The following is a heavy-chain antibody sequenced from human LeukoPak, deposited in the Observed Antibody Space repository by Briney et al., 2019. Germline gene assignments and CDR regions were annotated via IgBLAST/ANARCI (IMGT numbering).Heavy chain of an antibody. CDR1: GFTFSIYW. CDR2: INSDGSST. Sequence: QPGGSLRLSCAASGFTFSIYWVHWVRQAPGKGLVWVSSINSDGSSTSYADSVKGRFTFSRDNSKNTLYLQMNNLRAEDTAVYYCARVTLSGGPVAAYFDYWGQGTLVTVSS. V-gene: IGHV3-74*01. D-gene: IGHD6-19*01. CDR3: ARVTLSGGPVAAYFDY. J-gene: IGHJ4*02.